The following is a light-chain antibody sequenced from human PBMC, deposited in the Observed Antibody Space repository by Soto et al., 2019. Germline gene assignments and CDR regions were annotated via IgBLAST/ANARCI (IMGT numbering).Light chain of an antibody. Sequence: QSALTQPASVSGSPGQSITISCTGTRSDVGSHKFASWYQQHPGKAPKLIIYEGSERPSGVSNRFSGSKSGNTASLTISGLQAEDEADYYCCSYAGSYVFGTGTKLTVL. V-gene: IGLV2-23*01. CDR3: CSYAGSYV. CDR2: EGS. CDR1: RSDVGSHKF. J-gene: IGLJ1*01.